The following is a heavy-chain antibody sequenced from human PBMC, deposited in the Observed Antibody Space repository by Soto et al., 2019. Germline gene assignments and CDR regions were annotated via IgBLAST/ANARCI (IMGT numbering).Heavy chain of an antibody. D-gene: IGHD6-13*01. J-gene: IGHJ5*02. Sequence: SVKVSCKASGYTFTSYGISWVRQAPGQGLEWMGWISAYNGNTNYAQKLQGRVTMTTDTSTSTAYMELRSLRSDDTAVYYCARDIAAARRRYNWFDPWGQGTLVTVSS. V-gene: IGHV1-18*01. CDR2: ISAYNGNT. CDR3: ARDIAAARRRYNWFDP. CDR1: GYTFTSYG.